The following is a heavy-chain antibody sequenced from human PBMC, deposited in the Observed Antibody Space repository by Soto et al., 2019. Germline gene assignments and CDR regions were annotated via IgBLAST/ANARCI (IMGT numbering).Heavy chain of an antibody. CDR3: VKGDTQGNCSRTSCFYYYGLDV. V-gene: IGHV3-23*01. CDR2: VISSGGST. CDR1: GFSFNVYA. J-gene: IGHJ6*02. D-gene: IGHD2-2*01. Sequence: AGSLRLSCAASGFSFNVYAMSWVRQAPAKGLESFSGVISSGGSTYYADPVRGRFTISRDNSQKTLYLHMSSLRAEDTAEYYCVKGDTQGNCSRTSCFYYYGLDVWGHGITVTVS.